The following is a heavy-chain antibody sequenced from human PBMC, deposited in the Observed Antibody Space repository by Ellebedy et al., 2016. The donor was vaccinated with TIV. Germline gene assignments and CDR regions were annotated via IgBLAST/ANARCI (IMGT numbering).Heavy chain of an antibody. CDR1: GFNFRSYW. CDR2: IYQDGSQK. CDR3: ARRGSYGDYAVQVNNWFDS. D-gene: IGHD4-17*01. Sequence: PGGSLRLSCAAYGFNFRSYWMGWVRQAPGKGLEWVANIYQDGSQKYYVDSAEGRFTISRDNAKNSLYLEMKSLRVEDTAVYYCARRGSYGDYAVQVNNWFDSWGQGTPVTVAP. V-gene: IGHV3-7*01. J-gene: IGHJ5*01.